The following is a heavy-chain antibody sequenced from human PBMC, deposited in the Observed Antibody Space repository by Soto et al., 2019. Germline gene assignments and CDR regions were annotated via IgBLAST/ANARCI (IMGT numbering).Heavy chain of an antibody. CDR3: AKGHGAGTCYLFDN. D-gene: IGHD2-15*01. CDR2: ITGSGGDT. CDR1: GLTFNKYA. J-gene: IGHJ4*02. V-gene: IGHV3-23*01. Sequence: HPGGSLRLSCAASGLTFNKYAMSWVRQAPGKGLEWVSAITGSGGDTYYADSVKGRFTISRDSSKNTLYLQLNSLRTEDTAVYYCAKGHGAGTCYLFDNWGGGTLVTVAS.